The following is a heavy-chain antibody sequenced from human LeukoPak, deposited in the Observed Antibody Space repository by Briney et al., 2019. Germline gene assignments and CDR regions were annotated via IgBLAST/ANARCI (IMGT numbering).Heavy chain of an antibody. D-gene: IGHD3-3*01. CDR3: ARGQGDFWSGYYYYYYMDV. J-gene: IGHJ6*03. V-gene: IGHV3-7*01. CDR2: INQDGSEK. Sequence: GGSLRLSCAVSGFAVSGYWMSWVRQGPGKGLEWVANINQDGSEKYYVDSEKGRFTISRDNAKNSLYLQMNSLRAEDTALYYCARGQGDFWSGYYYYYYMDVWGKGTTVTVSS. CDR1: GFAVSGYW.